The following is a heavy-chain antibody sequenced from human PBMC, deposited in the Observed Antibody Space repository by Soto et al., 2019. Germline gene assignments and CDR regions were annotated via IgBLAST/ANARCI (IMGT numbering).Heavy chain of an antibody. CDR1: GYSFPIYW. J-gene: IGHJ6*03. CDR2: IYPRDSDT. CDR3: ARHGPTEYYYYMDV. Sequence: GESLKISCKGSGYSFPIYWIGWVRLMPGKGLEWMGVIYPRDSDTRYSPSFQGQITISADKSISTAYLQWSSLKASDTAMYYCARHGPTEYYYYMDVWGKGTTVTVSS. V-gene: IGHV5-51*01.